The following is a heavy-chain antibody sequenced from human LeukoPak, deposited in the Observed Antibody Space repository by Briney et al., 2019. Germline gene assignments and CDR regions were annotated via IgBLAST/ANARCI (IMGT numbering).Heavy chain of an antibody. CDR3: ARALSGCVLCFDY. CDR1: GYTFTGYD. J-gene: IGHJ4*02. V-gene: IGHV1-8*01. CDR2: MNPNSGNT. Sequence: VSVKVSCKASGYTFTGYDINWVRQATGQGLEWMGWMNPNSGNTGYAQKFQGRVTMTRNTSISTAYMELSTLRSEDTAVYYCARALSGCVLCFDYWGQGSLVTVSS. D-gene: IGHD6-19*01.